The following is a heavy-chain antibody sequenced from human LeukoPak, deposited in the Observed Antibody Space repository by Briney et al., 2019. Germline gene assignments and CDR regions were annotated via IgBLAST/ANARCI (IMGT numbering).Heavy chain of an antibody. D-gene: IGHD2-21*02. CDR2: ISYDGSNK. Sequence: PGGSLRLSCAASGFTFSSYAMHWVRQAPGKGLEWVAVISYDGSNKYYADSVKGRFTISRDNSKNTLYLQMNSLRAEDTAVYYCARENCGGDCYSSYYYCYGMDVWGQGTTVTVSS. J-gene: IGHJ6*02. CDR3: ARENCGGDCYSSYYYCYGMDV. CDR1: GFTFSSYA. V-gene: IGHV3-30-3*01.